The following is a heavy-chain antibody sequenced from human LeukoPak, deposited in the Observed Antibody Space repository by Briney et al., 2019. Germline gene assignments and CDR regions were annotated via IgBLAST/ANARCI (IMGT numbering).Heavy chain of an antibody. Sequence: SQTLSLTCAISGDSVSSNSAAWNWSRQSPSRGLEWLGRTYYRAKWYNDYGLSVESRITINPDTSKNQFSLPLNSVTPEDTAVYYCAREVVAGADAFDIWGQGTMVTVSS. D-gene: IGHD2-15*01. J-gene: IGHJ3*02. CDR2: TYYRAKWYN. CDR1: GDSVSSNSAA. V-gene: IGHV6-1*01. CDR3: AREVVAGADAFDI.